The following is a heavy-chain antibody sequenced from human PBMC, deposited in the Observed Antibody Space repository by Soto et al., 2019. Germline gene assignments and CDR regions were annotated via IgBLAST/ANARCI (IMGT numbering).Heavy chain of an antibody. Sequence: EVQLLESGGGLVQPGGSLRLSCAASGFTFSSDTVSWVRQAPGRGLEWVSAISGSGGSTYYADSVKGRFTISRDNSKNTLYLQMNSLSAEDTAVYYCAKEDSRVVVMVFWGQGTLVTVSS. D-gene: IGHD3-22*01. CDR2: ISGSGGST. CDR3: AKEDSRVVVMVF. J-gene: IGHJ4*02. V-gene: IGHV3-23*01. CDR1: GFTFSSDT.